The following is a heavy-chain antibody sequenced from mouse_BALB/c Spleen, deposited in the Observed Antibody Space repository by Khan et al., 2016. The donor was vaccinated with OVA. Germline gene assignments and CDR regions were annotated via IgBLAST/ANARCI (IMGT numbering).Heavy chain of an antibody. V-gene: IGHV3-1*02. D-gene: IGHD1-1*01. J-gene: IGHJ1*01. CDR1: GYSITSGYS. CDR3: ARSGTTVVAYWYFDV. Sequence: EVELVESGPDLVKPSQSLSLTCTVTGYSITSGYSWHWIRQFPGNKLEWMGYIHYNGSTNYNPSLKSRISITRDTSKNQFFLQLNSVTTEDTATYYCARSGTTVVAYWYFDVWGAGTTVTVSS. CDR2: IHYNGST.